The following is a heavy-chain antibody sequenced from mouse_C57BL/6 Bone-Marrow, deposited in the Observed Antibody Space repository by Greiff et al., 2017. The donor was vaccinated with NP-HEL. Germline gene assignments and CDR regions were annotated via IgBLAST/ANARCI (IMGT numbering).Heavy chain of an antibody. CDR2: INPNNGGT. J-gene: IGHJ4*01. V-gene: IGHV1-26*01. CDR3: ARGDGYYMDAMDY. D-gene: IGHD2-3*01. CDR1: GYTFTDYY. Sequence: EVQLQQSGPELVKPGASVKISCKASGYTFTDYYMNWVKQSHGKSLEWIGDINPNNGGTSYNQKFKGKATLTVDKSSSPAYMELRSLTSEDSAVYYCARGDGYYMDAMDYWGQGTSVTVSS.